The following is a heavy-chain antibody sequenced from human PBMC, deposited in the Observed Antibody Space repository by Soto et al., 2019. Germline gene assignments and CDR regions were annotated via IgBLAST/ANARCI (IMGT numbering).Heavy chain of an antibody. CDR2: IQYSGDT. D-gene: IGHD3-22*01. CDR3: ARHDYSDRAFDL. J-gene: IGHJ3*01. Sequence: SETLSLTCAVYGGSFSAYYWSWIRQPPGNALEWIGYIQYSGDTNYNSSLKSRVTISVDMSRNRFSLKLTSVTAADTAFYYCARHDYSDRAFDLWGQGTMVTVSS. CDR1: GGSFSAYY. V-gene: IGHV4-59*01.